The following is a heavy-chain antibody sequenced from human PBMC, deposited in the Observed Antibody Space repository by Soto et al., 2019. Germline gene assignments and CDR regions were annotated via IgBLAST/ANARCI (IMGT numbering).Heavy chain of an antibody. CDR3: ARVAGYYGSGKGRISYYPCGMDV. CDR2: INPNSGGT. J-gene: IGHJ6*02. CDR1: GYTFTGYY. V-gene: IGHV1-2*02. Sequence: GASVKVSCKASGYTFTGYYMHWVRQAPGEGLEWMGWINPNSGGTNYAQKFQGRVTMTRDTSISTAYMELSRLRSDDTAVYYCARVAGYYGSGKGRISYYPCGMDVCGQGTTVTVSS. D-gene: IGHD3-10*01.